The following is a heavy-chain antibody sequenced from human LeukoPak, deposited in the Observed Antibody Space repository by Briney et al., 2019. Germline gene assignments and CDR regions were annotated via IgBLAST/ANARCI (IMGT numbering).Heavy chain of an antibody. CDR2: ISGSSSYI. CDR3: ARSLSNTVRGVGDY. D-gene: IGHD3-10*01. J-gene: IGHJ4*02. Sequence: GGSLRLSCAASGFTFSSYSMNWVRQAPGKGLEWVSSISGSSSYIYYADSVKGRFTISRDNAKNTLYLQMNSLRAEDTAVYYCARSLSNTVRGVGDYWGQGTLVTVSS. CDR1: GFTFSSYS. V-gene: IGHV3-21*01.